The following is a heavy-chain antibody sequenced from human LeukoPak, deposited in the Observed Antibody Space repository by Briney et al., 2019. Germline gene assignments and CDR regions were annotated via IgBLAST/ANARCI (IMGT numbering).Heavy chain of an antibody. D-gene: IGHD6-19*01. Sequence: SETLSLTCTVSGASVSSGSNYWSWIRQPPGKGLEWIGYIYYSGSTNYNPSLKSRVTISVDTSKNQFSLKLSSVTAADTALYYCARRGSVAEFDYWGQGTLVTVSS. CDR1: GASVSSGSNY. J-gene: IGHJ4*02. CDR3: ARRGSVAEFDY. V-gene: IGHV4-61*01. CDR2: IYYSGST.